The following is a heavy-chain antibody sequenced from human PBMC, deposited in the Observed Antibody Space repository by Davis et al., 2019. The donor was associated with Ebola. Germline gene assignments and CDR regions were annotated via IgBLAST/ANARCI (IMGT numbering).Heavy chain of an antibody. CDR1: GGTFSSYA. V-gene: IGHV1-69*05. Sequence: SVKVSCKASGGTFSSYAISWVRQAPGQGLEWMGGIIPIFGTANYAQKFQGRVTMTTDTSTSTAYMELSSLRSEDAAVYYCARAVRYPVVVTRSSRKYYFDYWGQGTRVTVSS. D-gene: IGHD2-2*01. J-gene: IGHJ4*02. CDR3: ARAVRYPVVVTRSSRKYYFDY. CDR2: IIPIFGTA.